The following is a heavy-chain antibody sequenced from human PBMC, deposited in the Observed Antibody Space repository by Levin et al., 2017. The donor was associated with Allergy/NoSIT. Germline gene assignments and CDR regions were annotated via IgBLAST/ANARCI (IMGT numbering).Heavy chain of an antibody. J-gene: IGHJ4*02. D-gene: IGHD5-24*01. V-gene: IGHV3-23*01. CDR2: ISGSGSST. Sequence: GGSLRLSCAASGFTFSSYAMSWVRQAPGKGLEWVSAISGSGSSTYYADSVKGRFTISRDNSKNTLYLQMNSLRAEDAAVYYCAGDVEMATSGLFDYWGQGTLVTVSS. CDR1: GFTFSSYA. CDR3: AGDVEMATSGLFDY.